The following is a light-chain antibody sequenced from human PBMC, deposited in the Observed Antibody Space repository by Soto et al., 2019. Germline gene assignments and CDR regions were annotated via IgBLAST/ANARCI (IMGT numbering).Light chain of an antibody. CDR3: QQYNNWPPAT. Sequence: EIVMTQSPASLSVSPGERATLSCRASQTVTRNLAWYQQKPGQAPRLLIYGASTRAPGIPARFSGSGSGTEFTRTIISLQSEDAAVYYCQQYNNWPPATFGQGTKVEIK. CDR1: QTVTRN. V-gene: IGKV3-15*01. J-gene: IGKJ1*01. CDR2: GAS.